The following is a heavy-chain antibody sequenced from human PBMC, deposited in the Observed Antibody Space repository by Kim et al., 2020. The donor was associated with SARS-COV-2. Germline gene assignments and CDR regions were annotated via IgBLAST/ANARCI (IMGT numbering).Heavy chain of an antibody. J-gene: IGHJ5*02. CDR3: ARACRLTTVTFHIYP. CDR2: VYHSGTT. V-gene: IGHV4-59*12. D-gene: IGHD4-17*01. Sequence: SETLSLTCTVSGGSISSYYCTWIRQPPGKGLEWVGDVYHSGTTNYNPSLDSRVTISLATSTNQFSLTLTSVSAAAAAVYYCARACRLTTVTFHIYPWG. CDR1: GGSISSYY.